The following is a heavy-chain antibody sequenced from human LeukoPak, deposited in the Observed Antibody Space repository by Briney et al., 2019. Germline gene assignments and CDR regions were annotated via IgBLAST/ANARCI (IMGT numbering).Heavy chain of an antibody. J-gene: IGHJ5*02. D-gene: IGHD2-15*01. CDR3: ARYCSGGSCRPPSLGVNWFDP. CDR1: GGSISSYY. Sequence: SETLSLTCTVSGGSISSYYWSWIRQPPGKGLEWIGYIYYSGSTNYNPSLKSRVTISVDTSKNQFSLELSSVTAADTAVYYCARYCSGGSCRPPSLGVNWFDPWGQGTLVTVSS. CDR2: IYYSGST. V-gene: IGHV4-59*08.